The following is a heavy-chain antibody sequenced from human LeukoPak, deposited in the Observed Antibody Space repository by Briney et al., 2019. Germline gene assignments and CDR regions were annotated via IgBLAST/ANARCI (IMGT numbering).Heavy chain of an antibody. Sequence: GSLRLICAASGFTFSSYEMNWVRQAPGEGLVWVSYISSSVSSIYYADSVKGRFTISRDNAKNSLYLQMNSLRAEDTAVYYCAAGLVLWFGERPPPSWFDPWGQGTLVTVSS. CDR1: GFTFSSYE. J-gene: IGHJ5*02. D-gene: IGHD3-10*01. CDR3: AAGLVLWFGERPPPSWFDP. V-gene: IGHV3-48*03. CDR2: ISSSVSSI.